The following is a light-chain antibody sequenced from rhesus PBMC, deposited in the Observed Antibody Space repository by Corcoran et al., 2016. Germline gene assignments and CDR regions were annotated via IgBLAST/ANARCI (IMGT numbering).Light chain of an antibody. CDR2: GAS. Sequence: EIVLTQAPATLSLSPGERAIVSCRASQSVSSSVAWYQPKPGQAPRLLIDGASSRSTGTPDRFTGSGSGTDFTRTISSLESEDLAVYYCQQYSNWPLTFGGGTKVEIK. CDR1: QSVSSS. V-gene: IGKV3-42*03. J-gene: IGKJ4*01. CDR3: QQYSNWPLT.